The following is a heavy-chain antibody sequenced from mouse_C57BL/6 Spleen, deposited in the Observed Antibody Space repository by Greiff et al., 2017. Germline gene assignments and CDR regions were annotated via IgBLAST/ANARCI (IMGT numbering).Heavy chain of an antibody. Sequence: QVQLQQPGAELVRPGSSVKLSCKASGYTFTSYWMDWVKQRPGQGLEWIGNIYPSDSETHYNQKFKDKATLTVDKSSSTAFMQLSNLTSEDSAVYDCARSATPVVARYFDVWGTGTTVTVSS. CDR1: GYTFTSYW. CDR2: IYPSDSET. CDR3: ARSATPVVARYFDV. J-gene: IGHJ1*03. D-gene: IGHD1-1*01. V-gene: IGHV1-61*01.